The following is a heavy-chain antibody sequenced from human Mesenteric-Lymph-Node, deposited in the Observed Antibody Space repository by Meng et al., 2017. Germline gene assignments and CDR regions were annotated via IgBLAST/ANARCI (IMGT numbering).Heavy chain of an antibody. D-gene: IGHD6-13*01. CDR3: ARDGSSSSLFH. J-gene: IGHJ4*02. CDR1: GGSISSYY. CDR2: IYYSGST. Sequence: QVQLQESGPGLVKPSETLSLTCTVSGGSISSYYWSWIRQPPGKGLEWIGYIYYSGSTNYNPSLKSRVTISVDTSKNQFSLKLSSVTAADTAVYYCARDGSSSSLFHWGQGTLVTASS. V-gene: IGHV4-59*01.